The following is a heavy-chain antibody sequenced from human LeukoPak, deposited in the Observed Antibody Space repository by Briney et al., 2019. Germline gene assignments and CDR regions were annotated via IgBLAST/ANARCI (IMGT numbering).Heavy chain of an antibody. CDR3: ARDHLTMVRGVTHYYYYMDV. Sequence: ASVKVSCKASGYTFTSYGISWVRQAPGQGLEWMGWISAYNGNTNYAQKLQGRATMTTDTSTSTAYMELRSLRSDDTAVYYCARDHLTMVRGVTHYYYYMDVWGKGTTVTISS. V-gene: IGHV1-18*01. CDR2: ISAYNGNT. J-gene: IGHJ6*03. CDR1: GYTFTSYG. D-gene: IGHD3-10*01.